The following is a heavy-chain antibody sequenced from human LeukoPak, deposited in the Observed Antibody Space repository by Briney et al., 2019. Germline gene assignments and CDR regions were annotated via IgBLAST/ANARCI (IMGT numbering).Heavy chain of an antibody. Sequence: SETLSLTCTVSGGSISSSSYYWGWIRQPPGKGLEWIGSIYYSGSTYYNPSLKSRVTISVDTSKNQFSLKLSSVTAADTAVYYCARDIVVVPAAISSYYYYGLDVWGQGTTVTVSS. CDR2: IYYSGST. J-gene: IGHJ6*02. D-gene: IGHD2-2*01. CDR3: ARDIVVVPAAISSYYYYGLDV. CDR1: GGSISSSSYY. V-gene: IGHV4-39*07.